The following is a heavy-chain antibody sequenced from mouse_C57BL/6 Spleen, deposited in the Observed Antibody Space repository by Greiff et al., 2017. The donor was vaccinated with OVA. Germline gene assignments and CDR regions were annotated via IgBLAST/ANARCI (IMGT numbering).Heavy chain of an antibody. V-gene: IGHV5-4*03. D-gene: IGHD2-3*01. CDR2: ISDGGSYT. Sequence: GKLVASGGGLVKPGGSLKLSCAASGFTFSSYAMSWVRQTPEKRLEWVATISDGGSYTYYPDNVKGRFTISRDNAKNNLYLQMSHLKSEDTAMYYCARVDGYPLDYWGQGTTLTVSS. CDR1: GFTFSSYA. J-gene: IGHJ2*01. CDR3: ARVDGYPLDY.